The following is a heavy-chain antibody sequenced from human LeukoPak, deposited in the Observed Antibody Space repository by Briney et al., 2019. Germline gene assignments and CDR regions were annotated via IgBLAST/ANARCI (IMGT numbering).Heavy chain of an antibody. J-gene: IGHJ6*04. CDR1: GFTFSSYA. CDR3: ARGGYYYGSGSYYIYGMDV. V-gene: IGHV3-30*04. D-gene: IGHD3-10*01. CDR2: ISYDGSNK. Sequence: GSLRLSCAASGFTFSSYAMHWVRQAPGKGLEWVAVISYDGSNKYYADSVKGRFTISRDNSKNTLYLQMNSLRAEDTAVYYCARGGYYYGSGSYYIYGMDVWGKGTTVTVSS.